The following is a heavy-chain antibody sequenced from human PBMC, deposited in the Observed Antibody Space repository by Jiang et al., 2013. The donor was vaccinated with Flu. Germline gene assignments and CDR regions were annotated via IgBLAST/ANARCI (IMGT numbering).Heavy chain of an antibody. J-gene: IGHJ4*02. CDR3: AHRAGLMASFDY. D-gene: IGHD3-10*01. V-gene: IGHV2-5*02. Sequence: TCDFSGFSLSTSEVGVGWIRQPPGKALEWLALIYWDGDERYSPSLRSRLTITKDTSKNQVVLTMTNMDPVDTATYYCAHRAGLMASFDYWGQGTLVTVSS. CDR2: IYWDGDE. CDR1: GFSLSTSEVG.